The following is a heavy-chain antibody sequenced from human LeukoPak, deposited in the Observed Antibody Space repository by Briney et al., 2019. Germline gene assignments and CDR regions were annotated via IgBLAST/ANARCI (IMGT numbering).Heavy chain of an antibody. CDR2: ISWNSGSI. CDR3: AKDMTTVTTCFDY. J-gene: IGHJ4*02. V-gene: IGHV3-9*01. CDR1: GFTFSSYA. Sequence: TGGSLRLSCEASGFTFSSYAMTWVRQAPGKGLEWVSGISWNSGSIGYADSVKGRFTISRDNAKNSLYLQMNSLRAEDTALYYCAKDMTTVTTCFDYWGQGTLVTVSS. D-gene: IGHD4-17*01.